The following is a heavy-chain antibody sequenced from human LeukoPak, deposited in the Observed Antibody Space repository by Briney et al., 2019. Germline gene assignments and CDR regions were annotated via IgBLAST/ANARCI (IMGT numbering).Heavy chain of an antibody. CDR1: GYTLTELS. Sequence: GASVKVSCKVSGYTLTELSMHWVRQAPGEGLEWMGNFDPEEGETIYAQKFQGRVTMTEDTTTDTAYMELTSLRSDDTAVYYCATYSPLSRDTTVIVIWAAFDIWGQGTMVTVSS. CDR3: ATYSPLSRDTTVIVIWAAFDI. V-gene: IGHV1-24*01. CDR2: FDPEEGET. D-gene: IGHD2/OR15-2a*01. J-gene: IGHJ3*02.